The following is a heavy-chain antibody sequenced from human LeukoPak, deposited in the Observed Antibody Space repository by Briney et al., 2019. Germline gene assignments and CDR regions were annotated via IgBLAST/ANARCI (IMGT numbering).Heavy chain of an antibody. J-gene: IGHJ4*02. D-gene: IGHD2-15*01. CDR2: IYYSGNT. Sequence: PSETLSLTCTVSGGSISSYYWSWIREPPGKGLEWIGHIYYSGNTDSNPSLKSRVTISVDTSKNQFSLKLSSVTAADTAVYYCARTYCSGGSCHFDYWGQGTLVTVSS. CDR3: ARTYCSGGSCHFDY. CDR1: GGSISSYY. V-gene: IGHV4-59*08.